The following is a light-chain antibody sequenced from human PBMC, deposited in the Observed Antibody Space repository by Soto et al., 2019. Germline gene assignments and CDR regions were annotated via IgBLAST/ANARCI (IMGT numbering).Light chain of an antibody. V-gene: IGLV1-40*01. J-gene: IGLJ1*01. CDR3: QSYDVSLSAHYV. Sequence: QSALTQPPSVSGAPGQRVTISCTGSSSNIGSGYDVQWYQQLPGTAPKLLIYGNSNRPSGVPDRFSGSKSGTSASLAITGLQADDEADYYTQSYDVSLSAHYVFGTGTKVTVL. CDR2: GNS. CDR1: SSNIGSGYD.